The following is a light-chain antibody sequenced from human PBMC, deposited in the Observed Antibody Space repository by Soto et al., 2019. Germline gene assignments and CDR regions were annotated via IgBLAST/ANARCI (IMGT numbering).Light chain of an antibody. CDR3: QQLNSYPIT. V-gene: IGKV1-9*01. J-gene: IGKJ5*01. CDR2: AAS. CDR1: QGISSY. Sequence: DIQMTQSPCSLSASVGGRVTITCRASQGISSYLAWYQQKPGKAPKLLIYAASTLQSGVPSRFSGSGSGTDFTLTISSLQSEDFATYYCQQLNSYPITFGQGTRLEIK.